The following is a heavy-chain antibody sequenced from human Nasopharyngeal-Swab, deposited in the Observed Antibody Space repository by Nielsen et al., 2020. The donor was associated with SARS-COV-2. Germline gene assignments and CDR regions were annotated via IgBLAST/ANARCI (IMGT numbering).Heavy chain of an antibody. CDR3: ARDDYGDYGYFGH. V-gene: IGHV1-2*02. Sequence: SVKVSCKTSGYTFTDYYMHWVRQAPGQGLEWMGWINPHSRGTKYAQKFQGRVTMTSDTSINTAYMELRRLRSDDTAVYYCARDDYGDYGYFGHWGQGTLVTVSS. CDR1: GYTFTDYY. CDR2: INPHSRGT. D-gene: IGHD4-17*01. J-gene: IGHJ4*02.